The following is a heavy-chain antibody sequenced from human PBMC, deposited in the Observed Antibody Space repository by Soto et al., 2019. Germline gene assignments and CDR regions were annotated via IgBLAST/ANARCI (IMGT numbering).Heavy chain of an antibody. Sequence: QVQLVESGGGVVQPGRSLRLSCAASGFNFRSYGMHWVRQAPGKGLEGVAVIWYDERNQYYAASVKGRFTISSDNSKNMVYLQMNSLRADDTAVYYCAGGRITGTTDYGLDVWCQGTTVTVSS. CDR3: AGGRITGTTDYGLDV. D-gene: IGHD1-7*01. J-gene: IGHJ6*02. V-gene: IGHV3-33*01. CDR1: GFNFRSYG. CDR2: IWYDERNQ.